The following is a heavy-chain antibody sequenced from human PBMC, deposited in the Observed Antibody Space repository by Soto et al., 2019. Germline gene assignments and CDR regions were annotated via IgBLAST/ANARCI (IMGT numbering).Heavy chain of an antibody. Sequence: QVQLVQSGAGVKKPGSSVKVSCKASGGTFSSYTISWVRQAPGQGLEWMGRIIPILGIANYAQKVQGRVTITADKSTSTAYMELSRLRSEDTAVYYCAGARQQVGMDVRGQGTTVTVSS. CDR1: GGTFSSYT. J-gene: IGHJ6*02. V-gene: IGHV1-69*02. CDR2: IIPILGIA. CDR3: AGARQQVGMDV. D-gene: IGHD1-26*01.